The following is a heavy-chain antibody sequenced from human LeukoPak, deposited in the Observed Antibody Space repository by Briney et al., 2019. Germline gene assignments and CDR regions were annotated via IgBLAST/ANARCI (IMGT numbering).Heavy chain of an antibody. CDR3: ARVGVATFKAGYYYMDV. CDR2: ISYDGSNK. Sequence: GRSLRLSCAASGFTFSSYAMHWVRQAPGKGLEWVAVISYDGSNKYYADSVKGRFTISRDNSKNTLYLQMNSLRAEDTAVYYCARVGVATFKAGYYYMDVWGKGTTVTVSS. V-gene: IGHV3-30*04. D-gene: IGHD5-12*01. J-gene: IGHJ6*03. CDR1: GFTFSSYA.